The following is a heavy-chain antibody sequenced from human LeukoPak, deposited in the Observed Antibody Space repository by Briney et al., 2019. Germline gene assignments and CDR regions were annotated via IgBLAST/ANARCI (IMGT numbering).Heavy chain of an antibody. J-gene: IGHJ3*02. CDR1: GFTFSSYA. Sequence: GGSLRLSCAASGFTFSSYAMHWVRQAPGKGLEWVAVISYDGSNKYYADSVKGRFTISRDNSKNTLYQQMNSLRAEDTAVYYRARVWRIAYCGGDCYSGAFDIWGQGTMVTVSS. V-gene: IGHV3-30-3*01. D-gene: IGHD2-21*01. CDR2: ISYDGSNK. CDR3: ARVWRIAYCGGDCYSGAFDI.